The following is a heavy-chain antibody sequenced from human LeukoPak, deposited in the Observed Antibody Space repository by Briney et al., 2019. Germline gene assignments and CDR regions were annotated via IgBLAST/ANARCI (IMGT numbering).Heavy chain of an antibody. J-gene: IGHJ4*02. CDR3: AKGKKMTVAGLFNY. V-gene: IGHV3-9*01. Sequence: GRSLRLSCAASGFTFDDYAMHWVRQAPGKGLEWVSGISWNSGGIGYADSVKGRFTISRDNAKNSLYLQMNSLRADDTALYYCAKGKKMTVAGLFNYWGQGTLVTVSS. D-gene: IGHD6-19*01. CDR2: ISWNSGGI. CDR1: GFTFDDYA.